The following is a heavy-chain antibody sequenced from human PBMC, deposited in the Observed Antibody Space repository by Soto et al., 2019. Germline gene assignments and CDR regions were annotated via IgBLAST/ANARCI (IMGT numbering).Heavy chain of an antibody. CDR1: GCTFTSYG. Sequence: ASVKVSCKASGCTFTSYGISWVRQAPGHGLEWMGWISANNGNTNYAQKLQGRVTMTADTSTSTAYMELRSLRSEDTAVYYCARVIWNFDIWRAATGGIDAWGQGTRVTLAS. CDR3: ARVIWNFDIWRAATGGIDA. D-gene: IGHD2-15*01. J-gene: IGHJ5*02. V-gene: IGHV1-18*04. CDR2: ISANNGNT.